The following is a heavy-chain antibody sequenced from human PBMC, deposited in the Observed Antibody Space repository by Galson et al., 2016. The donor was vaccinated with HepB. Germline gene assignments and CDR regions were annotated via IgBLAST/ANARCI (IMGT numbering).Heavy chain of an antibody. CDR1: GFTFGRYA. CDR3: ARSTQEWLDRVYYFDY. Sequence: SLRLSCAASGFTFGRYAMSWVRQAPGKGLEWVSAISGDGGSTYYAGSVQGRFTSSRDRSTNTMYLQMNSLRTDDTAVYYCARSTQEWLDRVYYFDYWGQGTLVTVSS. CDR2: ISGDGGST. D-gene: IGHD6-19*01. V-gene: IGHV3-23*01. J-gene: IGHJ4*02.